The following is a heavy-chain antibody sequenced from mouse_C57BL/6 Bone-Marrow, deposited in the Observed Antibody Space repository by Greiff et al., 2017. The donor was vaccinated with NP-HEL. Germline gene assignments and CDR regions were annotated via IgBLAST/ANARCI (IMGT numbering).Heavy chain of an antibody. CDR1: GYTFTDYY. D-gene: IGHD2-1*01. V-gene: IGHV1-19*01. CDR3: ARYGNYPGCAMDY. CDR2: INPYNGGT. Sequence: VQLQQSGPVLVKPGASVKMSCKASGYTFTDYYMNWVKQSHGKSLEWIGVINPYNGGTSYNQKFKGKATLTVDKSSSTAYMELNSLTSEDSAVYYCARYGNYPGCAMDYWGQGTSVTVSS. J-gene: IGHJ4*01.